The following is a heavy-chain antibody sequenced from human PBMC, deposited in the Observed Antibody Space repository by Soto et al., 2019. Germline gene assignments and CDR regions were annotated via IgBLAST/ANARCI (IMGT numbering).Heavy chain of an antibody. Sequence: GGSLRLSCAASGFTFSSYDMHWVRQATGKGLEWVSAIGTAGDTYYPGSVKGRFTISRENAKNSLYLQMNSLRAGDTAVYYCARDIAVAGHDAFDIWGQGTMVTVSS. CDR2: IGTAGDT. D-gene: IGHD6-19*01. V-gene: IGHV3-13*01. J-gene: IGHJ3*02. CDR3: ARDIAVAGHDAFDI. CDR1: GFTFSSYD.